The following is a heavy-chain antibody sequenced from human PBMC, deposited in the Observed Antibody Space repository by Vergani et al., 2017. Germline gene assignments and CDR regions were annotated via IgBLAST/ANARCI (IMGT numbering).Heavy chain of an antibody. D-gene: IGHD1-26*01. CDR3: AREQILPSQGWELADTRYYFDY. CDR1: GYTFTSYG. V-gene: IGHV1-18*01. CDR2: ISAYNGNT. Sequence: QVQLVQSGAEVKKPGASVKVSCKASGYTFTSYGISWVRPAPGQGLEWMGWISAYNGNTNYAQKLQGRVTMTTDTSTSTAYMELRSLRSDDTAVYYCAREQILPSQGWELADTRYYFDYWGQGTLVTVSS. J-gene: IGHJ4*02.